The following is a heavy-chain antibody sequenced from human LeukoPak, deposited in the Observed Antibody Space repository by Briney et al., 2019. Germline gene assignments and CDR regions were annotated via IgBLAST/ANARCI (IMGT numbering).Heavy chain of an antibody. CDR2: ISSDSTYI. CDR3: ARDYYGDYYFDF. V-gene: IGHV3-21*01. Sequence: GGSLRLSCAASGFTFSSYSMNWVRQAPGKGLEWVSSISSDSTYINYADSVKGRFTISRDNAKNSLYLQMNCLRDEDTAVYYCARDYYGDYYFDFWGQGTLVTVSS. CDR1: GFTFSSYS. D-gene: IGHD4-17*01. J-gene: IGHJ4*02.